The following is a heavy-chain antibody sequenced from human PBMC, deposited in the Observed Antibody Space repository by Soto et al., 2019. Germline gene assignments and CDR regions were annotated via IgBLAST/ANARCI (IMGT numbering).Heavy chain of an antibody. CDR1: GFTFSSYG. D-gene: IGHD3-3*01. Sequence: QVQLVESGGGVVQPGRSLRLSCAASGFTFSSYGMHWVRQAPGKGLEWVAVIWYDGSNKYYADSVKGRFTISRDNSKNTLYLQMNSLRAEDTAVYYCARDLSAAGFLEWLPDYWGQGTLVTVSS. V-gene: IGHV3-33*01. J-gene: IGHJ4*02. CDR2: IWYDGSNK. CDR3: ARDLSAAGFLEWLPDY.